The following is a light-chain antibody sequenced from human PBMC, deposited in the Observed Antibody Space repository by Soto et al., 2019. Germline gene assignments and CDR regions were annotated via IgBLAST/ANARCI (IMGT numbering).Light chain of an antibody. Sequence: QSALTQPASVSGSPGQSITISCTGTSSDVGSYNLVSWYQQHPGKAPKLMIYEGSKRPSGVSTRFSGAKSGNTASLTISGLQAEDEADYYCCSYAGSAWVFGGGTKVTVL. CDR1: SSDVGSYNL. CDR2: EGS. J-gene: IGLJ3*02. CDR3: CSYAGSAWV. V-gene: IGLV2-23*01.